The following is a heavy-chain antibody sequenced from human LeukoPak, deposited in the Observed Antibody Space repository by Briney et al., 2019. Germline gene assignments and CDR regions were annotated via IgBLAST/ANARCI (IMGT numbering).Heavy chain of an antibody. CDR3: ARDRGEWFGESQGLDY. J-gene: IGHJ4*02. D-gene: IGHD3-10*01. CDR2: INPNSGGT. V-gene: IGHV1-2*02. CDR1: GYTFTGYY. Sequence: ASVKVSCKASGYTFTGYYMHWVRQAPGQGLEWMGWINPNSGGTNYAQKLQGRVTMTTDTSTSTAYMELRSLRSDDTAVYYCARDRGEWFGESQGLDYWGQGTLVTVSS.